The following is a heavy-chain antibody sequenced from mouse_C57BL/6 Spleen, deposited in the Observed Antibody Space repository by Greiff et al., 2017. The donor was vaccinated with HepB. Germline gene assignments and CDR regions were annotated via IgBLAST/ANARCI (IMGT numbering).Heavy chain of an antibody. Sequence: VQLKESGGGLVKPGGSLKLSCAASGFTFSSYAMSWVRQTPEKRLEWVATISDGGSYTYYPDNVKGRFTISRDNAKNNLYLQMSHLKSEDTAMYYCASYYGSSYAMDYWGQGTSVTVSS. D-gene: IGHD1-1*01. CDR3: ASYYGSSYAMDY. CDR2: ISDGGSYT. CDR1: GFTFSSYA. V-gene: IGHV5-4*01. J-gene: IGHJ4*01.